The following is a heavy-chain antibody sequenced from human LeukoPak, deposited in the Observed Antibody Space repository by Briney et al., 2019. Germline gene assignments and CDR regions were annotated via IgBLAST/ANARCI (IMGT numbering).Heavy chain of an antibody. D-gene: IGHD3-22*01. CDR3: ARRRYTSGYLDY. CDR1: GDSISGFY. V-gene: IGHV4-59*08. CDR2: IYYSGST. J-gene: IGHJ4*02. Sequence: SETLSLTCTVSGDSISGFYWSWIRQPPGKGLEWIGYIYYSGSTNYNPSLKSRVTMLIDTSKSQFSLKLTSVTAADTAVYYCARRRYTSGYLDYWGQGTLVTVSS.